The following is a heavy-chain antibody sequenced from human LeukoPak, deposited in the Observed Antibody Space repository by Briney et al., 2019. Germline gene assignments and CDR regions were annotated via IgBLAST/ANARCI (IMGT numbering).Heavy chain of an antibody. D-gene: IGHD6-13*01. CDR1: GYTFTGYY. CDR3: ARTGIAAAPFDP. Sequence: ASVKVSCKASGYTFTGYYMHWVRQAPGQGLEWMGWVNPNNGGTNYAQRLQGRVTMTTDTSTSTAYMELRSLRSDDTAVYYCARTGIAAAPFDPWGQGTLVTVSS. V-gene: IGHV1-2*02. CDR2: VNPNNGGT. J-gene: IGHJ5*02.